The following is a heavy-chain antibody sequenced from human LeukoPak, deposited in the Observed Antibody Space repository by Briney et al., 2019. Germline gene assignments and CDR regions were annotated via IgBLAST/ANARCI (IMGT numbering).Heavy chain of an antibody. V-gene: IGHV3-48*03. Sequence: QPGGSLRLSCAASGFTFSSYEMNWVRQAPGKGLEWVSYISSSGSTIYYADSVKGRFTISRDNAKNSLYLQMNSLRAEDTAVYYCARLNYYYGSGSYYNGLDYWGQGTLVTVSS. CDR3: ARLNYYYGSGSYYNGLDY. J-gene: IGHJ4*02. D-gene: IGHD3-10*01. CDR1: GFTFSSYE. CDR2: ISSSGSTI.